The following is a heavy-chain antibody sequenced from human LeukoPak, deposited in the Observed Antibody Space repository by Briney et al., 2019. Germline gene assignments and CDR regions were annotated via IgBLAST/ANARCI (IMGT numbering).Heavy chain of an antibody. J-gene: IGHJ4*02. CDR1: GFTHSNYD. D-gene: IGHD3-16*01. Sequence: TGGSLRLSCAASGFTHSNYDIHWVRQAPGKGLDSVSGIIWNGGSTGYADSVKVRFTITSDDARNSLYPQMSSLKAEATALYYCASEEGGYFDYWGQGTLVTVSS. V-gene: IGHV3-20*04. CDR3: ASEEGGYFDY. CDR2: IIWNGGST.